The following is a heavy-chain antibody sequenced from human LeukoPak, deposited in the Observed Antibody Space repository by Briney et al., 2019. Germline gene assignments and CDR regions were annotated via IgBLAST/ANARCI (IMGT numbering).Heavy chain of an antibody. CDR1: GGSISSGSYY. CDR2: IYTGGST. Sequence: SQTLSLTCTVSGGSISSGSYYWSWIRQPAGKGLEWIGRIYTGGSTNYNPSLKSRVTISVDTSKNQFSLKLSSVTAADTAVYYCARKRKSGYSYNIEYWGQGTLVSVSS. D-gene: IGHD5-18*01. J-gene: IGHJ4*02. CDR3: ARKRKSGYSYNIEY. V-gene: IGHV4-61*02.